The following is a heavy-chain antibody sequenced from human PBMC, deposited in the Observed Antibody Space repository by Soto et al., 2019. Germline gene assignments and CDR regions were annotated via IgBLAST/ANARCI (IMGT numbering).Heavy chain of an antibody. Sequence: EVQLVESGGGLVQPGGSLRLSCAASGLTFSSYWMHWVRQAPGKGLVWVSRINSAGSSTSYADSVKGRFTISRDNAKNTRYLQMNSLRAEDTAVYYCALSHTVPTDYWGQGTLVTVSS. CDR1: GLTFSSYW. CDR2: INSAGSST. CDR3: ALSHTVPTDY. J-gene: IGHJ4*02. D-gene: IGHD4-17*01. V-gene: IGHV3-74*01.